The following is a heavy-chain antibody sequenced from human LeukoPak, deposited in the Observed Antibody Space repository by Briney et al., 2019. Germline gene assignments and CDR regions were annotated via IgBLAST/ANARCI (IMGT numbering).Heavy chain of an antibody. J-gene: IGHJ4*02. CDR3: ARIIHSGYEYHLDS. V-gene: IGHV3-7*04. CDR1: GFTFSNYW. Sequence: GGSLRLSCEASGFTFSNYWMSWVRQAPGKGLEWVATIKQDGSEEYYVDSVKGRFTISRDNAKNSLYLQMNSLRAEDTAVYYCARIIHSGYEYHLDSWGQGTLVTVSS. D-gene: IGHD5-12*01. CDR2: IKQDGSEE.